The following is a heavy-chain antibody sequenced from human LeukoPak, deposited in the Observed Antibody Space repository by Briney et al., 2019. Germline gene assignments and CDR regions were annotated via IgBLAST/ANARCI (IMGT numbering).Heavy chain of an antibody. CDR3: AGGGSGGTWYAFDI. Sequence: PGGSLRLSCAASGFTVSSNYMSWVRQAPGKGLEWVSVIYSGGSTYYADSVKGRFTISRDNSKNTLYLRMNSLRAEDTAVYYCAGGGSGGTWYAFDIWGQGTMVTVSS. J-gene: IGHJ3*02. D-gene: IGHD1-26*01. V-gene: IGHV3-53*01. CDR1: GFTVSSNY. CDR2: IYSGGST.